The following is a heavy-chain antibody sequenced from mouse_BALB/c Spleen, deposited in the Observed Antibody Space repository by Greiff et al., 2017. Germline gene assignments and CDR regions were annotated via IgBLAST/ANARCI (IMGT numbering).Heavy chain of an antibody. V-gene: IGHV4-1*02. J-gene: IGHJ1*01. D-gene: IGHD2-10*02. Sequence: EVKLMESGGGLVQPGGSLKLSCAASGFDFSRYWMSWVRQAPGKGLEWIGEINPDSSTINYTPSLKDKFIISRDNAKNTLYLQMSKVRSEDTALYYCARPEYGNYVGYFDVWGAGTTVTVSS. CDR1: GFDFSRYW. CDR3: ARPEYGNYVGYFDV. CDR2: INPDSSTI.